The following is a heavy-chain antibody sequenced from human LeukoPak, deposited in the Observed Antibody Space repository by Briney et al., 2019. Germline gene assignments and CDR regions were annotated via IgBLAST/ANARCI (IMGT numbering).Heavy chain of an antibody. CDR1: GGSISSSSYY. J-gene: IGHJ4*02. Sequence: SSETLSLTCTVSGGSISSSSYYWGWIRQPPGTGLEWIGSIYYTGSTYYNPSLKSRVTISVDTSKNQFSLKLSSVTAADPAVYYCARQSMVRGQIDYWGQGTLVTVSS. CDR3: ARQSMVRGQIDY. CDR2: IYYTGST. D-gene: IGHD3-10*01. V-gene: IGHV4-39*01.